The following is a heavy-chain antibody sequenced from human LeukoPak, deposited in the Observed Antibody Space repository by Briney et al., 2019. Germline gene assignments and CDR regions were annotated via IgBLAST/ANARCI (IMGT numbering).Heavy chain of an antibody. V-gene: IGHV3-21*01. CDR2: ISSSSSYI. Sequence: GGSLRLSCAASGFTFSSYGMHWVRQAPGKGLEWVSSISSSSSYIYYADSVKGRFTISRDNAKNSLYLQMNSLRAEDTAVYYCARGGRRYDILTGPVGAFDIWGQGTMVTVSS. CDR1: GFTFSSYG. D-gene: IGHD3-9*01. J-gene: IGHJ3*02. CDR3: ARGGRRYDILTGPVGAFDI.